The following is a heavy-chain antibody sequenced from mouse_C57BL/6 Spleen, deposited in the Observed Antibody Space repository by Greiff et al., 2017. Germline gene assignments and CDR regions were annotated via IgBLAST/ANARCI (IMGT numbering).Heavy chain of an antibody. CDR1: GFTFSDHG. CDR3: ASPFYYGSFFAY. J-gene: IGHJ3*01. D-gene: IGHD1-1*01. Sequence: EVHLVESGGGLVKPGGSLKLSCAASGFTFSDHGLHWVRQAPEKGLAWVAYISSGSSTIYYADTVKGRITISIDNAKNTLFLQMTSLRSEETAIYYCASPFYYGSFFAYWGQGTLVTVSA. CDR2: ISSGSSTI. V-gene: IGHV5-17*01.